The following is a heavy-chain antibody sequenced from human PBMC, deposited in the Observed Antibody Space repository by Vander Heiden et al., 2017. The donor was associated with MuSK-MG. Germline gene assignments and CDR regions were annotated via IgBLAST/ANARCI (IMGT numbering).Heavy chain of an antibody. Sequence: EVQLVESGGGLVKPGGSLRLSCAASGCTFSSYSMNWVRQAPGKGLEWVSSISSSSSYIYYADSVKGRFTISRDNAKNSLYLQMNSLGAEDTAVYYCASPRAPDFDYWGQGTLVTVSS. CDR1: GCTFSSYS. J-gene: IGHJ4*02. CDR3: ASPRAPDFDY. CDR2: ISSSSSYI. V-gene: IGHV3-21*01.